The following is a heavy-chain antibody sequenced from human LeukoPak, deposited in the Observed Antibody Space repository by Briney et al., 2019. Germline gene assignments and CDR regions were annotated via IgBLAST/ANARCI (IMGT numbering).Heavy chain of an antibody. J-gene: IGHJ5*02. Sequence: PGGSLRLSCAASGFSVSGIHMNWVRQAPGKDLEWVSGLYSGGATYYADSMGGRFTISRDPSKNTLYLQMTSLRVDDTAIYYCARGNGNVGGRLDPWGRGTRVTVSS. CDR2: LYSGGAT. CDR3: ARGNGNVGGRLDP. CDR1: GFSVSGIH. V-gene: IGHV3-66*01. D-gene: IGHD4-23*01.